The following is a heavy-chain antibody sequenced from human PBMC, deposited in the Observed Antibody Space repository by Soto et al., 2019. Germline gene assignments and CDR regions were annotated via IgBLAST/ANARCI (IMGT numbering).Heavy chain of an antibody. CDR3: ARDGHCTNGVCYLGDFDY. D-gene: IGHD2-8*01. CDR1: GFTFSSYG. Sequence: ALRLSCAASGFTFSSYGMHWVRQAPGKGLEWVAVIWYDGSNKYYADSVKGRFTISRDNSKNTLYLQMNSLRAEDTAVYYCARDGHCTNGVCYLGDFDYRGQGTLVTVSS. V-gene: IGHV3-33*01. CDR2: IWYDGSNK. J-gene: IGHJ4*02.